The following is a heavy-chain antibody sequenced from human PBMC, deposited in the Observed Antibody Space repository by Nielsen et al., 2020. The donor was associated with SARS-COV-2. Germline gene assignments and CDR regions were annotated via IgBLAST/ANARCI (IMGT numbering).Heavy chain of an antibody. J-gene: IGHJ6*02. CDR2: ISYDGSNK. D-gene: IGHD3-10*01. CDR3: AKAITMVRGVIPYYYYGMDV. V-gene: IGHV3-30*18. Sequence: VRQAPGKGLEWVAVISYDGSNKYYADSVKGRFTISRDNSKNTLYLQMNSLRAEDTAVYYCAKAITMVRGVIPYYYYGMDVRGQGTTVTVSS.